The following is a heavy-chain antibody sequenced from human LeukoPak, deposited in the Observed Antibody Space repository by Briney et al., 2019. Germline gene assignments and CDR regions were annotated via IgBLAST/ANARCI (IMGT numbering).Heavy chain of an antibody. J-gene: IGHJ5*02. CDR3: ARAIRADRRGSWFYP. Sequence: ASVKVSRKASRYPSTTYDINWVRQSAGQGLEWMGGMNPNSGNTGYAPKFQGRVTFSRHTSITTAYLELSSLRSEDTAVYYCARAIRADRRGSWFYPWGQGTLVTVSS. CDR2: MNPNSGNT. CDR1: RYPSTTYD. D-gene: IGHD3-16*01. V-gene: IGHV1-8*03.